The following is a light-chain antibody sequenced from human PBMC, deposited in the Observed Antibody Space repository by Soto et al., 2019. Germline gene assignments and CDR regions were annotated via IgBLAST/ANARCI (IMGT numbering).Light chain of an antibody. CDR1: QSVSSN. CDR3: QQYNDWPRT. Sequence: EIVMTQSPATLSVSPGERATLSCRASQSVSSNLAWYQQKPGQAPRLLIYGASTRATGIPARFSGSGSGTEFTLTISSLQSEDVAAYFCQQYNDWPRTFGQGTKVDI. J-gene: IGKJ1*01. CDR2: GAS. V-gene: IGKV3-15*01.